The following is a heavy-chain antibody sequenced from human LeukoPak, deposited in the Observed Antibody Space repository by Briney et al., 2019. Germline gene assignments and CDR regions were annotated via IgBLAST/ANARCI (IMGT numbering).Heavy chain of an antibody. CDR1: GFTVSSNY. J-gene: IGHJ4*02. D-gene: IGHD3-22*01. Sequence: GSVTCNCSGSGFTVSSNYMSWHRQAQGQGLVWISVIYSGGSTYYADSVKGRFTISRDNSKNTLYLQMNSLRAEDTAVYYCARDRDSSGYYYVWGQGTLVTVSS. CDR3: ARDRDSSGYYYV. CDR2: IYSGGST. V-gene: IGHV3-53*01.